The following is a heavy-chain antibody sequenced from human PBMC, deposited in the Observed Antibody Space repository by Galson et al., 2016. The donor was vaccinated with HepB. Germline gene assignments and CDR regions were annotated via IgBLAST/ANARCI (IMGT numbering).Heavy chain of an antibody. CDR3: AAGDRGDHLLYHISFGF. Sequence: SVKVSCKVSMYSLTDLSMYWVRQAPGKGLEWMGGFDPENGETISAQKFQGRVTMTEDTSTDTAYMELSSLKTDDTAVYYCAAGDRGDHLLYHISFGFWGQGTLVTVSS. CDR1: MYSLTDLS. V-gene: IGHV1-24*01. D-gene: IGHD2-2*02. J-gene: IGHJ4*02. CDR2: FDPENGET.